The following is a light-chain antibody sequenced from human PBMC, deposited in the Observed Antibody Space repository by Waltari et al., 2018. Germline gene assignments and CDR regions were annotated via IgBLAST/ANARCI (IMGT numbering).Light chain of an antibody. CDR1: NIGSKS. V-gene: IGLV3-21*02. Sequence: SYVLTQPPSVSVAPGQTARITCGGNNIGSKSVHWDQQKPGQAPVLVVYGDSDRPAGIPERFSGSNSGSTATLTISRVEAGDEADYYCQVWDSSSDHPVFGGGTKLTVL. CDR2: GDS. CDR3: QVWDSSSDHPV. J-gene: IGLJ2*01.